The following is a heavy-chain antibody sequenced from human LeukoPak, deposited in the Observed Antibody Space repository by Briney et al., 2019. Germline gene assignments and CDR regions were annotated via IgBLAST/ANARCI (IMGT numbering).Heavy chain of an antibody. CDR3: TTVGAIGVPGIRFDP. J-gene: IGHJ5*02. CDR2: IDSSSNTI. D-gene: IGHD6-13*01. CDR1: GFTFSSSE. V-gene: IGHV3-48*03. Sequence: PGRSLRLSCVASGFTFSSSEMNWVRQAPGKGLEWVSHIDSSSNTIYYADSVKGRFTISRYNAKNSLYLQMNSLRAEDTAVYYCTTVGAIGVPGIRFDPWGQRTLVTVSS.